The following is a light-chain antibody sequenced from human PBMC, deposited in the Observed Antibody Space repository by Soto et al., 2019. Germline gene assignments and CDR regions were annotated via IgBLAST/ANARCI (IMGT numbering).Light chain of an antibody. CDR2: ENN. Sequence: THPPSVSAAPGQKVTISCSGSTSNIGNNYVSWYQQLPGTAPKLLIYENNKRPSGIPDRFSGSKSGTSATLGITGLQSGDEADYYCGTWDSSLSAGGVFGTGTKVTVL. CDR1: TSNIGNNY. J-gene: IGLJ1*01. CDR3: GTWDSSLSAGGV. V-gene: IGLV1-51*02.